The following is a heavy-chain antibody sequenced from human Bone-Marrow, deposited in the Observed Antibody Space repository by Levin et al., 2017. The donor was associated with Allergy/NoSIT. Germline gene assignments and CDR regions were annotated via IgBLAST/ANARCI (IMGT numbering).Heavy chain of an antibody. CDR1: GFAFSSYW. Sequence: GESLKISCAASGFAFSSYWMTWVRQAPGKGLDWVASIKQDESEKYYAVSVKGRFTGSRDNAKNLLYLEMNSLRAEDTAVYYCARLSDSLEVFGLDVWGQGTTVTVSS. CDR3: ARLSDSLEVFGLDV. CDR2: IKQDESEK. J-gene: IGHJ6*02. V-gene: IGHV3-7*01. D-gene: IGHD3-3*01.